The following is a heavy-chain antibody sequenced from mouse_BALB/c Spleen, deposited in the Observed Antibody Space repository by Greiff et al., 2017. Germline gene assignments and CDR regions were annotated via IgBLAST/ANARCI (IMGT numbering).Heavy chain of an antibody. CDR2: ISSGGST. D-gene: IGHD1-1*01. J-gene: IGHJ4*01. CDR3: ARGGDYYGSRGAMDY. V-gene: IGHV5-6-5*01. Sequence: EVQGVESGGGLVKPGGSLKLSCAASGFTFSSYAMSWVRQTPEKRLEWVASISSGGSTYYPDSVKGRFTISRDNARNILYLQMSSLRSEDTAMYYCARGGDYYGSRGAMDYWGQGTSVTVSS. CDR1: GFTFSSYA.